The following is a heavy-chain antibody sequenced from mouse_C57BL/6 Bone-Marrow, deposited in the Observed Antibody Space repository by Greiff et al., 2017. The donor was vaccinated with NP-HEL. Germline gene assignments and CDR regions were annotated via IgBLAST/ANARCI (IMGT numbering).Heavy chain of an antibody. Sequence: EVQLQQSGPELVKPGASVKISCKASGYTFTDYYMNWVKQSHGKSLEWIGDINPNNGGTSYNQKFKGKATLTVDKSSSTAYMELRSLTSEDSAVYYCAREEDMVTRDYWGQGTTLTVSS. D-gene: IGHD2-2*01. CDR1: GYTFTDYY. CDR3: AREEDMVTRDY. CDR2: INPNNGGT. V-gene: IGHV1-26*01. J-gene: IGHJ2*01.